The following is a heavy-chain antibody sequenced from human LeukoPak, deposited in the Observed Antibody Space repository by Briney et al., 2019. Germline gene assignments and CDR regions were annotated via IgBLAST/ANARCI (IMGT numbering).Heavy chain of an antibody. CDR2: ISSSSTYI. CDR1: GFSFSNCS. CDR3: ARDQTPHYYDSSGYYRNDAFDI. Sequence: PGGSLRLSCAASGFSFSNCSMNWVRQAPGKGLEWVSSISSSSTYIYYADSLEGRFTISRDNVRNSLYLQMNSLRAEDTAVYYCARDQTPHYYDSSGYYRNDAFDIWGQGTMVTVSS. V-gene: IGHV3-21*01. J-gene: IGHJ3*02. D-gene: IGHD3-22*01.